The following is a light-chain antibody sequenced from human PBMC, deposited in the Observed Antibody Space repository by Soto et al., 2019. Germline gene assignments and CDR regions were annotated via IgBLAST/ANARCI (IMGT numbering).Light chain of an antibody. Sequence: DIVMTQSPLSLPVTPGEPASISCRSSESLLHSNGYNYLDWYLQKPGQSPQLLIFLGSNRASGVPDRFSGSGSGTDFTLKISRVEAEDVGVHYCMHALQPPWTFGQGTKVDIK. CDR2: LGS. CDR1: ESLLHSNGYNY. V-gene: IGKV2-28*01. CDR3: MHALQPPWT. J-gene: IGKJ1*01.